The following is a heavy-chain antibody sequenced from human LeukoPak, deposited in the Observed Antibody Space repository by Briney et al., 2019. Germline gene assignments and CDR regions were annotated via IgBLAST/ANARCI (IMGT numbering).Heavy chain of an antibody. CDR1: GGSFSGYY. V-gene: IGHV4-34*01. Sequence: SETLSLTCAVYGGSFSGYYWSWIRQPPGKGLEWIGEINHSGSTNYNPSLKSRVTISVDTSKNQFSLKLSSVTAADTAVYYCARYGPIVVVPAAIGGYYYYGMDVWGQGTTVTVSS. D-gene: IGHD2-2*01. J-gene: IGHJ6*02. CDR3: ARYGPIVVVPAAIGGYYYYGMDV. CDR2: INHSGST.